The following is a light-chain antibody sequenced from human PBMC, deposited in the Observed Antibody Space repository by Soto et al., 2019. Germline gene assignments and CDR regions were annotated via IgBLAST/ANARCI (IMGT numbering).Light chain of an antibody. V-gene: IGLV1-40*01. J-gene: IGLJ1*01. CDR3: QSYDSSLSGYV. Sequence: QSVLTQPPSVSGAPGQKITISCTGSSFNIGAGFDVYWYQQLPGTAPKLLVYGNSNRPSGVPDRFSGSKSGTSASLAITGLQAEDEADYHCQSYDSSLSGYVFGTGTKVTVL. CDR1: SFNIGAGFD. CDR2: GNS.